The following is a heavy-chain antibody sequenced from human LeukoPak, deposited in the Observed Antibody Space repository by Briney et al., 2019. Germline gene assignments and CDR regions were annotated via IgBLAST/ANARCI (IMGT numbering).Heavy chain of an antibody. D-gene: IGHD2-15*01. J-gene: IGHJ4*02. Sequence: SETLSLTCTVSGYSISSGYYWGWIRQPPGKGLEWIGSIYHSGSTYYDPSLKSRVTISVDTSKNQFSLKLSSVTAADTAVYYCARMEVVGFFDYWGQGTLVTVSP. CDR1: GYSISSGYY. V-gene: IGHV4-38-2*02. CDR3: ARMEVVGFFDY. CDR2: IYHSGST.